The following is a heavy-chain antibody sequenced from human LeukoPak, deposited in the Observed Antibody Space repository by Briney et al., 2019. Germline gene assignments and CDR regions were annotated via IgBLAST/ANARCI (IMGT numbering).Heavy chain of an antibody. CDR3: GRDSVEMGTIHSDY. Sequence: SETLSLTCTVSGGSISSSNYFWGWIRQAPGKGLEWIGSIYYSGSTYFNPSLKSRVTISADMSKNQFSLRLYSVTAADTAVYYCGRDSVEMGTIHSDYWGQGTLVTVSS. CDR2: IYYSGST. CDR1: GGSISSSNYF. V-gene: IGHV4-39*07. D-gene: IGHD5-24*01. J-gene: IGHJ4*02.